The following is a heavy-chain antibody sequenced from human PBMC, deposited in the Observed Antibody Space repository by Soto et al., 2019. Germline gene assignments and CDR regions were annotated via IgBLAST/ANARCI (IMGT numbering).Heavy chain of an antibody. CDR2: IYPGDSDT. Sequence: PGESLKISCKGSGYVFANYWIGWVRQMPGKGLEWMGIIYPGDSDTRYSPSFQGRVTISADKSNSTAYLQWSSLEAADTAIYYCARAPSRGWFQHFDYWGQGTLVTVSS. D-gene: IGHD6-19*01. CDR1: GYVFANYW. V-gene: IGHV5-51*01. CDR3: ARAPSRGWFQHFDY. J-gene: IGHJ4*02.